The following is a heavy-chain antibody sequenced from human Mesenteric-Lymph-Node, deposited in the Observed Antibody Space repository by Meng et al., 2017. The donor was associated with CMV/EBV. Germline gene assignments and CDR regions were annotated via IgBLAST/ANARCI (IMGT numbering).Heavy chain of an antibody. D-gene: IGHD2-2*01. Sequence: GESLKISCSASGFTFHDYAMNWVRQLPGKGLEWVSGIVSTGGSTGYADSVKGRFTISRDNAKNTLYLQMDNLRPEDTAFYQCARTTGYCTRTTCGPLWEDAFDIWGQGTMVTVSS. J-gene: IGHJ3*02. CDR2: IVSTGGST. CDR1: GFTFHDYA. CDR3: ARTTGYCTRTTCGPLWEDAFDI. V-gene: IGHV3-20*01.